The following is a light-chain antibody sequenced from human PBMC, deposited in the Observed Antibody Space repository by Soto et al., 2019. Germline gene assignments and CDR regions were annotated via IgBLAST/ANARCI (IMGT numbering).Light chain of an antibody. Sequence: EIVLTQSPGTLSLSPGERATLSCRASQSVSSSLAWYQQKPGQAPRLLIYGASTRATGIPDRFSGSGSGTDFTLTITGLEPEDFAVFYCQQYGSSLPWTFGQGTKVDIK. CDR1: QSVSSS. CDR3: QQYGSSLPWT. V-gene: IGKV3-20*01. J-gene: IGKJ1*01. CDR2: GAS.